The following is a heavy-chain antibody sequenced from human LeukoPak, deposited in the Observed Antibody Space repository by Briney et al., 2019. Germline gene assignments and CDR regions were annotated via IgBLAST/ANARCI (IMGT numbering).Heavy chain of an antibody. CDR1: GGTFSSYA. CDR2: IIPILGIA. CDR3: ARSIAAAGTGDY. Sequence: SVKVSCKASGGTFSSYAISWVRQAPGQGLAWMGRIIPILGIANYAQKFQGRVTITADKSTSTAYMELSSLRSEDTAVYYCARSIAAAGTGDYWGQGTLVTVSS. J-gene: IGHJ4*02. V-gene: IGHV1-69*04. D-gene: IGHD6-13*01.